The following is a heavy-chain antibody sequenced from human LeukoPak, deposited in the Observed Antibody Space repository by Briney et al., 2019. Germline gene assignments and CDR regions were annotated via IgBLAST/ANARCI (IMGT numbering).Heavy chain of an antibody. CDR3: ARDGYSFMDV. Sequence: GGSLRLSCAASGFTFSSYAMSWVRQAPGKGLEWVANIKQDGSEKYYVDSVKGRFTISRDNAKNSLYLQMNSLRAEDTAVYYCARDGYSFMDVWGQGTTVTVSS. CDR1: GFTFSSYA. V-gene: IGHV3-7*01. CDR2: IKQDGSEK. D-gene: IGHD5-18*01. J-gene: IGHJ6*02.